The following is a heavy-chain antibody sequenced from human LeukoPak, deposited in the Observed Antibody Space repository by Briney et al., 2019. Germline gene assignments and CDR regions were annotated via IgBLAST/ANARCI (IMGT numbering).Heavy chain of an antibody. Sequence: RAGGSLRLSCAASGFTFSSYSMNWVRQAPGKGLEWVSYISSSSTIYYADSVKGRFTISRDNAKNSLYLQMNSLRAEDTAVYYCTRLDYYCSGNRCDYNWFDPWGQGTLVTVSS. D-gene: IGHD2-2*01. V-gene: IGHV3-48*01. J-gene: IGHJ5*02. CDR2: ISSSSTI. CDR1: GFTFSSYS. CDR3: TRLDYYCSGNRCDYNWFDP.